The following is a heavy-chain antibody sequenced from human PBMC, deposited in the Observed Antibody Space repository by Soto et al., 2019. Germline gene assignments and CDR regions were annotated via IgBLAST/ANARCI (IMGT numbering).Heavy chain of an antibody. J-gene: IGHJ6*02. CDR2: IFSNDEK. V-gene: IGHV2-26*01. Sequence: GSGPTLVNPTETLTLTRTVSGFSRSNARMGVSWIRQPPGRALELLAHIFSNDEKSYSTSLKSRLTISKDTSKSQVVLTMTNMDPVDTATYYCARTRGITIFGVAHLFRYGMDVWGQGTTVTVSS. D-gene: IGHD3-3*01. CDR3: ARTRGITIFGVAHLFRYGMDV. CDR1: GFSRSNARMG.